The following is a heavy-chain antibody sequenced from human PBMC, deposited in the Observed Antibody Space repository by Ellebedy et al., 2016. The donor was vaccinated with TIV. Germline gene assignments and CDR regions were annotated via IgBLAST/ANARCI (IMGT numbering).Heavy chain of an antibody. D-gene: IGHD3-16*01. CDR1: GFTFNNAW. Sequence: GGSLRLSCAASGFTFNNAWMNWVRQAPGKGLEWVGRIKSKTDGGAADYAAPVKGRFTISRDDSKNTLYLQMNSLKTEDTAVYFCTTVYRCNYDSVWGQGTLVTVSS. V-gene: IGHV3-15*01. CDR3: TTVYRCNYDSV. CDR2: IKSKTDGGAA. J-gene: IGHJ4*02.